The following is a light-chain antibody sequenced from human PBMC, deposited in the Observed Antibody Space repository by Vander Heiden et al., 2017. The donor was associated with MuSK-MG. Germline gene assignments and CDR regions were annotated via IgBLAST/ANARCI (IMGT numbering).Light chain of an antibody. CDR1: QSVLYSSNNKNY. CDR2: WAS. V-gene: IGKV4-1*01. J-gene: IGKJ1*01. Sequence: DTAWSPSPDTLAVSLGARATINCKSSQSVLYSSNNKNYLAWYQQKSGQPPKVLIYWASTRESGVPDRFSGSGSGTDFTLTISSLQAEDVAVYYCQQYYGTPPTFGPGTKVEIK. CDR3: QQYYGTPPT.